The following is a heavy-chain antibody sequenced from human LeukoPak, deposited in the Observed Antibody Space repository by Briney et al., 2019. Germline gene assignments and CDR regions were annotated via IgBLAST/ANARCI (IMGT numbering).Heavy chain of an antibody. CDR3: ARRFSVSSVVATGELDY. J-gene: IGHJ4*02. CDR1: GSPFTSYW. CDR2: IDPSDSYT. Sequence: GESLKISCKGSGSPFTSYWISWVRQMPGKGLEWTGRIDPSDSYTNYSPSFQGHVTISADKSISTAYLQWTSLKASDTAMYYWARRFSVSSVVATGELDYWGQGGLVTVSS. D-gene: IGHD5-12*01. V-gene: IGHV5-10-1*01.